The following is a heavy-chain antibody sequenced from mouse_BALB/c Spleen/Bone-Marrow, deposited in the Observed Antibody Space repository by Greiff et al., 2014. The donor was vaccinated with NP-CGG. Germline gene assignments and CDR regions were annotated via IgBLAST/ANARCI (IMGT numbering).Heavy chain of an antibody. Sequence: VQLQQSGPGLVAPSQSLSITCTVSGFSLNDYGVSWIRQPPGKGLEWLGVIWGGGSTYYNSALKSRLSISKGNSKSQVFLKMNSLQTDDTAMYYCAKQYGNYDWYFDVWGAGTTVTVSS. V-gene: IGHV2-6-5*01. J-gene: IGHJ1*01. CDR2: IWGGGST. D-gene: IGHD2-1*01. CDR3: AKQYGNYDWYFDV. CDR1: GFSLNDYG.